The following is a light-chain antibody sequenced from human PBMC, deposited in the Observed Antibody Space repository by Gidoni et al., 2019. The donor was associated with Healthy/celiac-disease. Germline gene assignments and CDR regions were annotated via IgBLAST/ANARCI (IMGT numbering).Light chain of an antibody. CDR3: QQYYSYPPLT. CDR2: AAS. J-gene: IGKJ4*01. V-gene: IGKV1-8*01. Sequence: AIRITQSPSSLPASTGDRVTITCRASQGISSYLAWYQQKPGKAPKLLIYAASTLQSGVPSRFSGSGSGTDFTLTISCLQSEDFATYYCQQYYSYPPLTFGGGTKERSN. CDR1: QGISSY.